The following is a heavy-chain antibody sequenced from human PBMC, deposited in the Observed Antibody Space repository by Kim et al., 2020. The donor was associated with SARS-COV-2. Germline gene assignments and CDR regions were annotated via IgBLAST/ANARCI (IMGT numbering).Heavy chain of an antibody. Sequence: GGSLRLSCAASGFPFSSYAMSWVRQAPGKGLEWVSSMSGSSGSTYYADSVKGRFTISRDNFKNTLYLQMSSLRAADTAVYYCSKRSDIVVVPAAMSYFDSWGHRTLGTVSS. D-gene: IGHD2-2*01. V-gene: IGHV3-23*01. CDR2: MSGSSGST. CDR3: SKRSDIVVVPAAMSYFDS. CDR1: GFPFSSYA. J-gene: IGHJ4*01.